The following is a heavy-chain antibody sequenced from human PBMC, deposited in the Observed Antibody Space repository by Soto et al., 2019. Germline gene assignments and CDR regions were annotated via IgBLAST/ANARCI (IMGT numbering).Heavy chain of an antibody. CDR2: INPATGAA. V-gene: IGHV1-2*02. Sequence: QLHLVQSGAVVKKPGASVTVSCSASGYPVTAYYMHWVRQAPGRGLEWMGGINPATGAAKYTQTFQGRVTITRDTSTSTVFMELRGLTSADTAVFYWARGGGVGVAGSAAFDMWGQGTLVTVSS. CDR1: GYPVTAYY. J-gene: IGHJ3*02. D-gene: IGHD3-3*01. CDR3: ARGGGVGVAGSAAFDM.